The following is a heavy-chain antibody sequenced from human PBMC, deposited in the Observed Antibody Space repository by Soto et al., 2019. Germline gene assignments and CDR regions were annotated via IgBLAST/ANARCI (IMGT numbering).Heavy chain of an antibody. CDR3: TTLRLDP. CDR2: VNPNTGVT. V-gene: IGHV1-2*02. J-gene: IGHJ5*02. CDR1: GYTFAAFY. D-gene: IGHD3-9*01. Sequence: ASVKVSCKASGYTFAAFYINWVRHAPGQGLEWMGWVNPNTGVTKYAQKFQGRVTMTRDTSINTAYMELSGLTSDDTAVYYCTTLRLDPWGQGTLVTVAS.